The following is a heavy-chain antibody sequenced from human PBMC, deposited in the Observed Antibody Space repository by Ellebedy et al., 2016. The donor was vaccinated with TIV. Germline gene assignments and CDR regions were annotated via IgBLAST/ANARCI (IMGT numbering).Heavy chain of an antibody. Sequence: SETLSLTXAVYGGTFSEYYWAWIRQSPGRGLEWMTTIYQTDSTYYNPSLKSRLTVSVDMSKNQFSLHLRSVTAADSAVYYCARGTDWFDPWGSGILVTVSS. CDR1: GGTFSEYY. CDR2: IYQTDST. J-gene: IGHJ5*02. CDR3: ARGTDWFDP. V-gene: IGHV4-34*10.